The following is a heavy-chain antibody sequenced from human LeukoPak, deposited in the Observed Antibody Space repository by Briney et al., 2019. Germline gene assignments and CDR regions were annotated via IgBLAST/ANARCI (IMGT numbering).Heavy chain of an antibody. J-gene: IGHJ4*02. CDR2: IYYSGST. V-gene: IGHV4-30-4*01. Sequence: PSETLSLTCTVSGGSIRSDNYYWSWIRQPPEKGLEWIGFIYYSGSTYYNPSLKSRVTISVDTSKNQFSLKLSSVTAADTAVYYCARTYSSSWYPRGGFDYWGQGTLVTVSS. CDR3: ARTYSSSWYPRGGFDY. CDR1: GGSIRSDNYY. D-gene: IGHD6-13*01.